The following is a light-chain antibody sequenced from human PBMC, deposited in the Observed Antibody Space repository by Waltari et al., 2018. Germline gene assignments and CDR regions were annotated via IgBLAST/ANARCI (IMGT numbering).Light chain of an antibody. V-gene: IGKV3-20*01. CDR2: GAS. CDR1: QSVSSSY. Sequence: EIVLTQSPGTLSLSPGERATPSCRASQSVSSSYLAWYQQKPGQAPRLLIYGASSRGTGIPDRFSGSGSGTDFTLTISRLEPEDFATYYCQQVNSFPATFGGGTTVEIK. J-gene: IGKJ4*01. CDR3: QQVNSFPAT.